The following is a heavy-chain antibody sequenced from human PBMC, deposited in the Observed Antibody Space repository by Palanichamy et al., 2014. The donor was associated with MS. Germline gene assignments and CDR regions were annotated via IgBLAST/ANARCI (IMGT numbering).Heavy chain of an antibody. CDR2: IYYSGTT. CDR3: ARRLTSNWYFDY. CDR1: GASISSSDDY. V-gene: IGHV4-39*01. J-gene: IGHJ4*02. Sequence: QLQLQESGPGLVKPSETLSLTCTVSGASISSSDDYWGWIRQPPGEGLEWIGSIYYSGTTFDNPSLKSRVTISVDSSKNQFPLRLNSVTAADTAVYYCARRLTSNWYFDYWGQGVLVTVSS. D-gene: IGHD4-11*01.